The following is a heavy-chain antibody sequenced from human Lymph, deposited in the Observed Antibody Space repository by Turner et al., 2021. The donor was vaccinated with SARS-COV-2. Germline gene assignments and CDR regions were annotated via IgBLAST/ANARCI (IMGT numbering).Heavy chain of an antibody. J-gene: IGHJ6*02. CDR3: ARDTGGQVDV. D-gene: IGHD2-8*02. V-gene: IGHV3-30-3*01. CDR2: ISYDGSNK. Sequence: QVQLVESGGGVVQTGRYLRLSCAASGFTFRSYAMHGVRQAPGKGLEWVAVISYDGSNKYYADSVKGRFTISRDNSKNTLYLQMNSLRAEDTAVYYCARDTGGQVDVWGQGTTVTVSS. CDR1: GFTFRSYA.